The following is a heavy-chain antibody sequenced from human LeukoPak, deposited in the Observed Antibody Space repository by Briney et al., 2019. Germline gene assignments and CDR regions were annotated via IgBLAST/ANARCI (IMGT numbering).Heavy chain of an antibody. D-gene: IGHD3-22*01. V-gene: IGHV3-23*01. CDR3: AKSAMIVVVITTALDY. CDR2: ISGSGGST. J-gene: IGHJ4*02. CDR1: GFTFSSYA. Sequence: GGSLRLSCAASGFTFSSYAMSWVRQAPGQGLDRDSAISGSGGSTYYADSVKGRFTISRDNSKNTLYLQMNSLRAEDTAVYYCAKSAMIVVVITTALDYWGQGTLVTVSS.